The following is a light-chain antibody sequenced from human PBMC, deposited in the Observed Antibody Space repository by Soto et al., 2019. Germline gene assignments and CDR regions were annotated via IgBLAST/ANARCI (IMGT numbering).Light chain of an antibody. CDR1: SSDIGDYFY. Sequence: QSVLTQPASVSGSPGQSSTISFTGTSSDIGDYFYVSWHQQHPGKVPKLIIYEVTNRPSGVTSRFSGSKSENTASLTISGLQAEDEADYYCSSYSATNTLVFGSGTKSPS. CDR3: SSYSATNTLV. CDR2: EVT. V-gene: IGLV2-14*01. J-gene: IGLJ1*01.